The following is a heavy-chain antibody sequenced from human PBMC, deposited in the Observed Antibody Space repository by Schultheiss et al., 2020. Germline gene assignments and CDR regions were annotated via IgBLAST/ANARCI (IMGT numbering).Heavy chain of an antibody. D-gene: IGHD1-26*01. Sequence: GGSLRLSCVASGFTFSSYAMSWVRQAPEKGLEWVSRISGSGSSTYYADSVKGRFTISRDNSKNMLYLQMNSLRAEDTAVYYCAKGANSGTILDYFDYWGQGTLVTVSS. CDR2: ISGSGSST. CDR1: GFTFSSYA. J-gene: IGHJ4*02. CDR3: AKGANSGTILDYFDY. V-gene: IGHV3-23*01.